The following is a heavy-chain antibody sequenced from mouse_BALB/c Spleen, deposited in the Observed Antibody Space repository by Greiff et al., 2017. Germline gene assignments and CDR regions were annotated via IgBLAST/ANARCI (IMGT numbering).Heavy chain of an antibody. CDR2: IYPGNSDT. Sequence: VQLQQSGTVLARPGASVKMSCKASGYTFTSYWMHWVKQRPGQGLEWIGAIYPGNSDTSYNQKFKGKAKLTAVTSTSTAYMELSSLTNEDSAVYYCTRVHYRSSYFIDVWGAGTTVTVSS. CDR1: GYTFTSYW. V-gene: IGHV1-5*01. CDR3: TRVHYRSSYFIDV. J-gene: IGHJ1*01. D-gene: IGHD1-1*01.